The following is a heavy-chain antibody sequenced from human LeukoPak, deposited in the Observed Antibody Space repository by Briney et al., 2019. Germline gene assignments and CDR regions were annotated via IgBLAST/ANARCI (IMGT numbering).Heavy chain of an antibody. D-gene: IGHD3-22*01. CDR2: IIPIFGTA. Sequence: SVKVSCKASGGTFSSYAISWVRQAPGQGLEWMGGIIPIFGTANYAQKFQGRVTITTDESTSTACMELSSLRSEDTAVYYCARSPFTLDSSGYVRDYWGQGTLVTVSS. CDR1: GGTFSSYA. J-gene: IGHJ4*02. V-gene: IGHV1-69*05. CDR3: ARSPFTLDSSGYVRDY.